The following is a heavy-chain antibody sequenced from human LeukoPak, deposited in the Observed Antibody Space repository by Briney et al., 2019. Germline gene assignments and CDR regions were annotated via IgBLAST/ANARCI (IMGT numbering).Heavy chain of an antibody. CDR2: IHGSGSN. D-gene: IGHD1-26*01. J-gene: IGHJ4*02. CDR3: ARDRAGSFYDY. CDR1: GGSLTAHY. V-gene: IGHV4-4*07. Sequence: SETLSLTCTVSGGSLTAHYWSWIRQSAGKELEWIGRIHGSGSNNYNPSLKSRVTMSVDTSKNQFSLTLTSMTAADTAMYYCARDRAGSFYDYWGQGTLVTVSS.